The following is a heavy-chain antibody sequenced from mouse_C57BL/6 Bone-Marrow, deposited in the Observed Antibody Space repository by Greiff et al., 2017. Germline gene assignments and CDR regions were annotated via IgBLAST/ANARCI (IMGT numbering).Heavy chain of an antibody. D-gene: IGHD1-1*01. CDR2: IYPGSGNT. V-gene: IGHV1-76*01. CDR1: GYTFTDSY. CDR3: ARSYYGLDY. Sequence: VQLQQSGAELVRPGASVKLSCKASGYTFTDSYINWVKQRPGQGLEWIARIYPGSGNTYYNEKFKGKATLTAEKSSSTAYMQLSSLTSEDSAVYFCARSYYGLDYWGQGTTLTVSS. J-gene: IGHJ2*01.